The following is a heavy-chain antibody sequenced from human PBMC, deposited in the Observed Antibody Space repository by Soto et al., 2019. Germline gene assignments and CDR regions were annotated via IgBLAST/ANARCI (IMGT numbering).Heavy chain of an antibody. CDR1: RFSLSTSGVG. CDR2: IYWNDDK. Sequence: AGRTVGNHTHTLTLTCTFSRFSLSTSGVGVGWIRQPPGKALEWLALIYWNDDKRYSPSLKSRLTITKDTSRNQVVLTMTNMDPVDTATYFCAHSLYSSSSYFFDCWGQGALVTVSS. V-gene: IGHV2-5*01. D-gene: IGHD6-6*01. CDR3: AHSLYSSSSYFFDC. J-gene: IGHJ4*02.